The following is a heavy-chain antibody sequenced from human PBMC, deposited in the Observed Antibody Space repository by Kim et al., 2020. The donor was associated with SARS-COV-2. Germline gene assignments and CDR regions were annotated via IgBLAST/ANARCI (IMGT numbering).Heavy chain of an antibody. V-gene: IGHV4-34*01. D-gene: IGHD1-26*01. CDR2: INHSGNT. CDR1: GGSFSGYH. Sequence: SETLSLTCAVYGGSFSGYHWSWIRQPPGKGLEWIGEINHSGNTNYNPSLKSRVTTSVDTSKNQFFLNLSSVTAADTAVYYCARGNTIVGGMDVWGQGTTVTVSS. CDR3: ARGNTIVGGMDV. J-gene: IGHJ6*02.